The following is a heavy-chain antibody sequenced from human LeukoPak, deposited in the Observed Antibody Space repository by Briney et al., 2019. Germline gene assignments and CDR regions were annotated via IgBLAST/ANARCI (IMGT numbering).Heavy chain of an antibody. D-gene: IGHD1-26*01. CDR2: TYYRGTT. CDR3: VGGSYPLEY. Sequence: SQTLSLTCPVSSTSISRSGYYWAWIRQHPGNGMECSGFTYYRGTTHYKPSLASRVTISVATSKNQWSVKLNSVASADTAVYYCVGGSYPLEYWGQGALVTVSS. J-gene: IGHJ4*02. CDR1: STSISRSGYY. V-gene: IGHV4-31*03.